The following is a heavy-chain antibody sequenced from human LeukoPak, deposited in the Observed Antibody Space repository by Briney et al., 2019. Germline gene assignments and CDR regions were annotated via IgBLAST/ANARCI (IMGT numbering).Heavy chain of an antibody. D-gene: IGHD5-12*01. V-gene: IGHV4-38-2*02. CDR2: IYHSGST. CDR1: GYSISSDYY. Sequence: SETLSLTCTVSGYSISSDYYWGWVRQPPGEGLEWIASIYHSGSTHYSPSVKSRVTISRDTTKNQFSLNLNYVSATDTAVYFCAKDSLGATSHFDSWGRGTLVTVSS. CDR3: AKDSLGATSHFDS. J-gene: IGHJ4*02.